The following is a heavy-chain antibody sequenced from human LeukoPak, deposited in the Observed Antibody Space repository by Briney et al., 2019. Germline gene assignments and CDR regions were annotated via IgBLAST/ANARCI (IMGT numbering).Heavy chain of an antibody. D-gene: IGHD6-19*01. J-gene: IGHJ2*01. Sequence: WVRQAPGKGLEWIGSAYYSGSTYFNPSLKSRLSISVDTSKNQFSLRLTSVTAADTAVYYCVRDSPYSSGWYRFFDLWGRGTLVTVTS. V-gene: IGHV4-39*07. CDR2: AYYSGST. CDR3: VRDSPYSSGWYRFFDL.